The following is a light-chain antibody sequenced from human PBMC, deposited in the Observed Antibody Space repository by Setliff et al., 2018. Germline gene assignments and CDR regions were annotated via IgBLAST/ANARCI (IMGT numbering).Light chain of an antibody. CDR3: SSYTSSSTYV. CDR1: SSDVGGYNY. CDR2: EVS. V-gene: IGLV2-14*01. J-gene: IGLJ1*01. Sequence: QSALAQPASVSGSPEQSITISCTGTSSDVGGYNYVSWYQQHPGKAPKLMIYEVSNRPSGVSNRFSGSKSGNTASLTISGLQAEDEADYYCSSYTSSSTYVLGTGTKV.